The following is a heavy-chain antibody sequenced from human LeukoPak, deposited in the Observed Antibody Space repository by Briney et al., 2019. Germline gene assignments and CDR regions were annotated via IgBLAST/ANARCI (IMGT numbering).Heavy chain of an antibody. D-gene: IGHD3-10*01. CDR1: GASITTYS. CDR3: ARGGIRGVISHWFDP. CDR2: LQSSGST. V-gene: IGHV4-4*07. Sequence: SETLSLTCIVSGASITTYSWNWIRQSPGKGLEWIGRLQSSGSTNYNPSLKSRVNMSVDTSKSQFSLEVTSLTAADTAVYYCARGGIRGVISHWFDPWGQGTLVTVSS. J-gene: IGHJ5*02.